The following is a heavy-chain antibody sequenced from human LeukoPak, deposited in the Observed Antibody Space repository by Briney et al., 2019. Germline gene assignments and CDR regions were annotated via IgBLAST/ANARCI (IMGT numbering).Heavy chain of an antibody. D-gene: IGHD4-17*01. CDR2: IKTDGSYT. J-gene: IGHJ4*02. CDR3: ARDGGYGDFDY. V-gene: IGHV3-74*01. CDR1: GFTFSSHW. Sequence: GGSLRLSCAASGFTFSSHWMHWVRQAPGKGLVWISHIKTDGSYTNYADSVKGRFTVSRDNAKNTLYLQMNSLRADDTAVYYCARDGGYGDFDYWGQGTLITVSS.